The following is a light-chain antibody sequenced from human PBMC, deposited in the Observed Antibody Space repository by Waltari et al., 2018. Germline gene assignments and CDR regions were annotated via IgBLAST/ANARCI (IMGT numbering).Light chain of an antibody. J-gene: IGLJ3*02. Sequence: QSALTQPRPVSGSPGQSVTITCTGTRSDVGGYNYVSWYQQHPGKAPKLMIDDVSKRPSGVPDRFSGSKSGNTASLTISGLQAEDEADYYCCSYAGSYTWVFGGGTKLTVL. V-gene: IGLV2-11*01. CDR2: DVS. CDR1: RSDVGGYNY. CDR3: CSYAGSYTWV.